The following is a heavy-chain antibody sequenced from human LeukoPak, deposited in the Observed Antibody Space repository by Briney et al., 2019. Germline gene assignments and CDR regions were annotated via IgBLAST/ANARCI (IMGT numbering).Heavy chain of an antibody. J-gene: IGHJ4*02. CDR2: ISYDGSNK. D-gene: IGHD2-15*01. CDR3: ARDPDPDCSGGSCYVY. Sequence: GGSLRLSCAASGFTFSSYAMHWVRQAPGKGLEWVAVISYDGSNKYYADSVKGRFTISRDNSKNTLYRQMNSLRAEDTAVYYCARDPDPDCSGGSCYVYWGQGTLVTVSS. V-gene: IGHV3-30-3*01. CDR1: GFTFSSYA.